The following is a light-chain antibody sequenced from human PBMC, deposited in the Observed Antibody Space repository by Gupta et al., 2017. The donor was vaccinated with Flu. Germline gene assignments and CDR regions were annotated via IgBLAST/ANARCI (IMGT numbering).Light chain of an antibody. V-gene: IGKV3-20*01. CDR2: AAS. Sequence: GPVSLAPVDRASRYCRPNQGVSSSHLAWYQQKPGQAPRLLIYAASRSATGIPDRFSGSVSRTYFTLTISRLGPEDFAVYYCQQYGEALYTFGQGTKLEIK. CDR1: QGVSSSH. J-gene: IGKJ2*01. CDR3: QQYGEALYT.